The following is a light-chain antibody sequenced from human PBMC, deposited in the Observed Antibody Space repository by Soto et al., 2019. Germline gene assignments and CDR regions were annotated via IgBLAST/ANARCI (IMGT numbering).Light chain of an antibody. V-gene: IGLV2-23*01. J-gene: IGLJ2*01. CDR1: SSDVGRYNL. CDR3: GSYAGGTSVI. Sequence: QSALAQPASVSGSPGQSITISCTGSSSDVGRYNLVSWYQQHPDKAPKLIIYEDNERPSGVSDRFSGTKSGNTASLTISGLQTEDEDDYYCGSYAGGTSVIFGGGTKLTVL. CDR2: EDN.